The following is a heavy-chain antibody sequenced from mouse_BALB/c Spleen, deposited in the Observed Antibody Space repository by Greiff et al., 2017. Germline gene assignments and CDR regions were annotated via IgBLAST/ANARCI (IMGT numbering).Heavy chain of an antibody. CDR3: ARDMGRYDAFAY. J-gene: IGHJ3*01. Sequence: QVHVKQSGPELVRPGESVKISCKGSGYTFTDYAMHWVKQSHAKSLEWIGVISIYYDNTNYNQKFKGKATMTVDKSSSTAYMELARLTSEDSAIYYCARDMGRYDAFAYWGQGTLVTVSA. V-gene: IGHV1-67*01. CDR1: GYTFTDYA. D-gene: IGHD2-14*01. CDR2: ISIYYDNT.